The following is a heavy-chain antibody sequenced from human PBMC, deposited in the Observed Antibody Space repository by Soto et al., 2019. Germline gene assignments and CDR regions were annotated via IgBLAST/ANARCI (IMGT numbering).Heavy chain of an antibody. D-gene: IGHD2-15*01. J-gene: IGHJ3*02. V-gene: IGHV3-23*01. CDR1: GFTFSSYA. Sequence: GGSLRLSCAASGFTFSSYAMSWVRQAPGKGLEWVSAISGSGGSTYYADSVKGRFTISRDNSKNTLYLQMNSLRAEDTAVYYCAKIYCSGGSCNIDDAFDIWGQGTMVTVSS. CDR2: ISGSGGST. CDR3: AKIYCSGGSCNIDDAFDI.